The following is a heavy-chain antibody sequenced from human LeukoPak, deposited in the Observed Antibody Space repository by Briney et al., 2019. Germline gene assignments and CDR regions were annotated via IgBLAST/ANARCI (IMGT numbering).Heavy chain of an antibody. CDR1: GGSFSGYY. J-gene: IGHJ5*02. Sequence: ETLSLTCAVYGGSFSGYYWSWIRQPPGKGLEWVSAISGSGGSTYYADSVKGRFTISRDNSKNTLYLQMNSLRAEDTAVYYCAKSPYSWGQGTLVTVSS. V-gene: IGHV3-23*01. CDR2: ISGSGGST. D-gene: IGHD2-21*01. CDR3: AKSPYS.